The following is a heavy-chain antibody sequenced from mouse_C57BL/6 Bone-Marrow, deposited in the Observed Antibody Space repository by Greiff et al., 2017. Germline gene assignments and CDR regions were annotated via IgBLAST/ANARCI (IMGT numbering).Heavy chain of an antibody. J-gene: IGHJ1*03. V-gene: IGHV1-54*01. CDR1: GYAFTNYL. CDR2: INPGSGGT. CDR3: AQLGRRYFDV. D-gene: IGHD4-1*02. Sequence: QVQLQQSGAELVRPGTSVKVSCKASGYAFTNYLIEWVKQRPGQGLEWIGVINPGSGGTNYNEKFKGKATLTADKSSSTAYMQLSSLTSEDSAVYFCAQLGRRYFDVWGTGTTVTVSS.